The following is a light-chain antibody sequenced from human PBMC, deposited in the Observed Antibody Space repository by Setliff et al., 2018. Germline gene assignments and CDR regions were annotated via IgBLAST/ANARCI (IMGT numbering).Light chain of an antibody. CDR3: SPYPTNSNNTLQV. Sequence: QSALIQPASVSGSRGQSITLYCSGTGRDINNYNYVSWYQQLPGKAPKLIIYDVSSRPSGVSNRFSGSKSAYMASLIISGLQPEDEADYYCSPYPTNSNNTLQVFGTGTKVTVL. CDR1: GRDINNYNY. J-gene: IGLJ1*01. V-gene: IGLV2-14*03. CDR2: DVS.